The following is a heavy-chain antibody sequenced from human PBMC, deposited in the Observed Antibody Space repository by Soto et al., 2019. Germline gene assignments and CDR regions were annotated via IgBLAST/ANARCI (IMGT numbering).Heavy chain of an antibody. CDR2: IKQDGSGK. CDR3: ARMWSVNPFDY. CDR1: GFTFSSFW. D-gene: IGHD2-21*01. J-gene: IGHJ4*03. Sequence: PGGSLRLSCAASGFTFSSFWMSLVRQSPGKGLEWVANIKQDGSGKYYVDSVKGRFTISRDNAENSLYLQMRSLRAEDTAVYYCARMWSVNPFDYWAQGTLVTVSS. V-gene: IGHV3-7*01.